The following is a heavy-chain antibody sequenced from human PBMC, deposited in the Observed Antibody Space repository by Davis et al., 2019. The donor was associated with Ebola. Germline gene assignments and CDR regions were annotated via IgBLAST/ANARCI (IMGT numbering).Heavy chain of an antibody. CDR3: ARVLAVAYFDY. CDR1: GFTFSDYY. D-gene: IGHD6-19*01. V-gene: IGHV3-11*04. Sequence: GESLKISCAASGFTFSDYYMSWIRQAPGKGLEWVSYISISGSTIYYADSVKGRFTISRYNSKNTLYLQMNSLRAEDTAVYYCARVLAVAYFDYWGQGTLVTVSS. CDR2: ISISGSTI. J-gene: IGHJ4*02.